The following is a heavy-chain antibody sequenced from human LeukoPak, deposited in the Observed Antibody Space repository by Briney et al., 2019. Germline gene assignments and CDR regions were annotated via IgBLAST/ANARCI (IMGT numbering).Heavy chain of an antibody. CDR1: GFIFSSYA. V-gene: IGHV3-23*01. CDR2: ISGSRGTT. Sequence: GGSLRLSCAASGFIFSSYAMSWVRQAPGRGLEWVSTISGSRGTTYYADSVKGRFTISRDNSKNTLYLQMNSLRAEDTAVYYCAKDRGYITYYFDYWGQGTLVTVSS. CDR3: AKDRGYITYYFDY. D-gene: IGHD3-10*01. J-gene: IGHJ4*02.